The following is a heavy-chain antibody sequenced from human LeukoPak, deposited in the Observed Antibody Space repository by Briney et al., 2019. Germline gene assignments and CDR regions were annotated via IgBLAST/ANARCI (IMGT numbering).Heavy chain of an antibody. Sequence: SVKVSCKASGGTFSSYAISWVRQAPGQGLEWMGRIIPTLGIANYAQKFQGRVTITADKSTSTAYMELSSLRSEDTAVYYCARGVVVPAAISNWFDPWGQGTLVTVSS. CDR2: IIPTLGIA. J-gene: IGHJ5*02. D-gene: IGHD2-2*01. CDR1: GGTFSSYA. CDR3: ARGVVVPAAISNWFDP. V-gene: IGHV1-69*04.